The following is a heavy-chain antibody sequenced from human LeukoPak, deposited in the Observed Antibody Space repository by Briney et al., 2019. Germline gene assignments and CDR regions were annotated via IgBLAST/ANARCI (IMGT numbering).Heavy chain of an antibody. Sequence: GGSLRLSCAASGFTFSSYSMNWVRQAPGKGLDWVSSINSYSSDIYYADSVKGRSTISRDNAKNSLYLQMNSLRAEDTAVYYCARKRSPGAFDIWGQGTMVTVSS. CDR3: ARKRSPGAFDI. CDR2: INSYSSDI. J-gene: IGHJ3*02. V-gene: IGHV3-21*01. CDR1: GFTFSSYS.